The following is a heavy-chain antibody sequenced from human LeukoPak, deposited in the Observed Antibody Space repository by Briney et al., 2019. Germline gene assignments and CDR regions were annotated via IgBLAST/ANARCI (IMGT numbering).Heavy chain of an antibody. CDR2: ISYDGSNK. CDR1: GFTFSSYG. V-gene: IGHV3-30*18. D-gene: IGHD2-21*02. CDR3: AKGPGPYCGGDCYPGPTDY. J-gene: IGHJ4*02. Sequence: PRGSLRLSCAASGFTFSSYGMHWVPQAPGKGLEWVAVISYDGSNKYYADSVKGRFTISRDNSKNTLYLQMNSLRAEDTAVYYCAKGPGPYCGGDCYPGPTDYWGQGTLVTVSS.